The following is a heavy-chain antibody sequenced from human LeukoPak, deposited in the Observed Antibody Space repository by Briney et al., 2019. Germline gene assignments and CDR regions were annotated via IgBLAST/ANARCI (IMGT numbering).Heavy chain of an antibody. J-gene: IGHJ3*02. Sequence: ASVKVSCKASGYTFTSYGISWVRQAPGQGLEWMGWINPSSGGTNYAQKFQGRVTVTRDTSISTAYMDLSRLRSDDTAAYYCARAGVWDYSDSSGYHNAAFDIWGQGTMVTVSS. CDR2: INPSSGGT. CDR1: GYTFTSYG. CDR3: ARAGVWDYSDSSGYHNAAFDI. D-gene: IGHD3-22*01. V-gene: IGHV1-2*02.